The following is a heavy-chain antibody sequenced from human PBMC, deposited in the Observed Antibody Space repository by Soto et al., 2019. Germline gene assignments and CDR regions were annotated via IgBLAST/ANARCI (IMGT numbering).Heavy chain of an antibody. CDR3: QFLGSYQFDAVDI. CDR2: ISSSSSYI. Sequence: EVQLVESGGGLVKPGGSLRLSCAASGFTFSSYSMNWVRPAPGKGLEWVSSISSSSSYIYYADSVKGRFTISRDNAKNSLYLQMNSRRAEDTAVYYCQFLGSYQFDAVDIWGQGTMVTVSS. D-gene: IGHD1-26*01. V-gene: IGHV3-21*01. J-gene: IGHJ3*02. CDR1: GFTFSSYS.